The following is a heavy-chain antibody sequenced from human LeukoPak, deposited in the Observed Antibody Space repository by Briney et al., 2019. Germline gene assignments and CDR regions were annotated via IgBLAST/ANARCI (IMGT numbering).Heavy chain of an antibody. CDR3: ARDIDY. Sequence: GGSLRLSCAASGFAFSTYWMMWFRQAPGKGLEWVANIKPDGTAKDYVDSVKGRFTISRDNAKNSLFLQMNNLRAEDTAVYYCARDIDYWGQGTLVTVS. CDR2: IKPDGTAK. CDR1: GFAFSTYW. J-gene: IGHJ4*02. V-gene: IGHV3-7*01.